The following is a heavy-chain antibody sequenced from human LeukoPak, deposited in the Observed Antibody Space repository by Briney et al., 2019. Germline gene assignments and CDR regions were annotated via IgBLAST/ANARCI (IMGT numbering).Heavy chain of an antibody. V-gene: IGHV3-15*01. Sequence: GGSLRLSCAASGFTFSNAWMSWVRQAPGKGLEWVGRIKSKTDGGTTDYAAPVKGRFTISRDDSKTTLYLQMNSLKTEDTAVYYCTRRSFSGSYYGTGFDYWGQGTLVTVSS. CDR3: TRRSFSGSYYGTGFDY. CDR1: GFTFSNAW. J-gene: IGHJ4*02. D-gene: IGHD1-26*01. CDR2: IKSKTDGGTT.